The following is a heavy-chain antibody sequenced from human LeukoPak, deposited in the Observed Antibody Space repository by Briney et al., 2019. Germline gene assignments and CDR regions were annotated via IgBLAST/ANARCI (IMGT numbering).Heavy chain of an antibody. J-gene: IGHJ5*02. CDR2: IYYSENT. CDR1: GGSISSGDYY. D-gene: IGHD2-2*01. Sequence: PSQTLSLTCTVSGGSISSGDYYWSWIRQPPGKGLEWIGHIYYSENTHYNPSLKSRVTISVDTSKNHFSLKVSSVTAADTAVYYCAREGCSSTSCYGAFDPWGQGILVTVSS. CDR3: AREGCSSTSCYGAFDP. V-gene: IGHV4-30-4*01.